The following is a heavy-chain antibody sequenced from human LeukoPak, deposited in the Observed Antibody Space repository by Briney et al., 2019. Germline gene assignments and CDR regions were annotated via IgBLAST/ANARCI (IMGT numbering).Heavy chain of an antibody. V-gene: IGHV3-30*02. CDR1: GFTFSSYG. CDR3: AKDFYSSGYGNYFDY. Sequence: PGGSLRLSCAASGFTFSSYGMHWVRQAPDKGLEWVAFIRYDGSNKYYADSVKGRFTISRDNSKNTLYLQMNSLRAEDTAVYYCAKDFYSSGYGNYFDYWGQGTLVTVSS. D-gene: IGHD3-22*01. CDR2: IRYDGSNK. J-gene: IGHJ4*02.